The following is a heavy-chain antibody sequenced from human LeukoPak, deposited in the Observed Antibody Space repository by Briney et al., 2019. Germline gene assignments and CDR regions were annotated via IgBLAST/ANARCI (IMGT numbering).Heavy chain of an antibody. J-gene: IGHJ4*02. D-gene: IGHD3-10*01. CDR2: IWYDGSNK. V-gene: IGHV3-33*01. CDR3: ARASDHYYGSLYFDY. Sequence: PGGSLRLSCAASGFTFSSYGVHWVRQAPGKGLEWVAVIWYDGSNKYYADSVKGRFTISRDNSKNTLYLQMNSLRAEDTAVYYCARASDHYYGSLYFDYWGQGTLVTVSS. CDR1: GFTFSSYG.